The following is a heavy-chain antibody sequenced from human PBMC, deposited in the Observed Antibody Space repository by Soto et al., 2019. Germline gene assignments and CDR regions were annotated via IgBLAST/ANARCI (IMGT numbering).Heavy chain of an antibody. Sequence: XTLSPNCAIPGGSLSTFSWSWVRQPPGKGLELIGYIYYTGTTNYNPSVRSRVNISIEAYKDQLSLKLKYVTAADTAVYFCPREVFSRLYDSGYDYPDGAFDIWGQGKMGTVS. CDR2: IYYTGTT. CDR1: GGSLSTFS. V-gene: IGHV4-59*01. CDR3: PREVFSRLYDSGYDYPDGAFDI. J-gene: IGHJ3*02. D-gene: IGHD5-12*01.